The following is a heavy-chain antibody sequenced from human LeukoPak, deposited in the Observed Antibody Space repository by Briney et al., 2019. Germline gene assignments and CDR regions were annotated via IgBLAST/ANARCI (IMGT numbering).Heavy chain of an antibody. Sequence: SETLSLTCSVSGGSISSRNYYWGWIRQPPGKKLEWIGSIYYSGGTYYNPSLKSRVTISVDTSKNQFSLKLNSVTAADTAVYYCATRSYYDTGGVYGMDVWGQGTTVTVSS. CDR3: ATRSYYDTGGVYGMDV. V-gene: IGHV4-39*01. D-gene: IGHD3-22*01. CDR2: IYYSGGT. CDR1: GGSISSRNYY. J-gene: IGHJ6*02.